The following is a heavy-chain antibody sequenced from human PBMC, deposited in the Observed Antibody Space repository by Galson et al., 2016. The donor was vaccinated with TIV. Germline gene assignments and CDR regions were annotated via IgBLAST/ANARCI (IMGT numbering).Heavy chain of an antibody. Sequence: SWIRQHPGKGLEWIGYIYYSGSTYYNPSLKSRVTISVDTSKNQFSLKLSSVTAADTAVYYCARVLSGRVTLYHFIDYWGQGTLVTVSS. CDR2: IYYSGST. V-gene: IGHV4-31*02. J-gene: IGHJ4*02. CDR3: ARVLSGRVTLYHFIDY. D-gene: IGHD2/OR15-2a*01.